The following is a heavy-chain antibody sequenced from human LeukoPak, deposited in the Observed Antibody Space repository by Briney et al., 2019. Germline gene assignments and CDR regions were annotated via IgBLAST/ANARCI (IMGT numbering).Heavy chain of an antibody. CDR1: GFTFSSYW. V-gene: IGHV3-74*01. CDR3: ARDQTVAAAGDY. Sequence: GGSLRLSCAASGFTFSSYWMHWVRQAPGKGLVWVSRINSDGSSTSYADSVKGRFTISRDNAKNSLYLQMNSLRAEDTAVYYCARDQTVAAAGDYWGQGTLVTVSS. CDR2: INSDGSST. J-gene: IGHJ4*02. D-gene: IGHD6-13*01.